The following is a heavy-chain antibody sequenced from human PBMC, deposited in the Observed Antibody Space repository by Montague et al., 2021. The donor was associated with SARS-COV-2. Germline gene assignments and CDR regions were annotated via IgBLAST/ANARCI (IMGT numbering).Heavy chain of an antibody. CDR2: INRGGST. CDR3: ARGTPGY. J-gene: IGHJ4*02. Sequence: SETLSLTCAVYGGSFSDYHWSWIRQPPGGGLEWIGRINRGGSTKYNPSLKSRVTISIDTSKNQFSLKLSSVTAADTAVYYCARGTPGYWGQGTLVTVSS. V-gene: IGHV4-34*01. CDR1: GGSFSDYH. D-gene: IGHD2-2*03.